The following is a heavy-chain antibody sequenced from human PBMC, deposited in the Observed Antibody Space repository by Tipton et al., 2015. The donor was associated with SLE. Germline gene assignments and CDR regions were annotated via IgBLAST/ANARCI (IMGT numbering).Heavy chain of an antibody. Sequence: LRLSCTVSGGSISSGTYYWGWIRQPPGKGLDWIGTIYYSGSTYYNPSLKSRVTISVDTSKNQFSLKLSSVTAADTAVYYCARGGTVFGVVLNWFDPWGQGTLVTVSS. D-gene: IGHD3-3*01. CDR2: IYYSGST. V-gene: IGHV4-39*07. J-gene: IGHJ5*02. CDR1: GGSISSGTYY. CDR3: ARGGTVFGVVLNWFDP.